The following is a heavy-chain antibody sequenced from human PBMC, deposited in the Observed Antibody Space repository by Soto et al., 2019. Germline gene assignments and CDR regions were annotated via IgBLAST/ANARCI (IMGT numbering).Heavy chain of an antibody. CDR2: IYYSGST. CDR1: GGSISSYY. V-gene: IGHV4-59*08. Sequence: SETLSLTCTVSGGSISSYYWSWIRQPPGKGLEWIGYIYYSGSTNYNPSLKSRVTISVDTSKNQFSLTLSSVTAADTAVYYCTRGTYYYDSSPFDYWGQGTLVNVSS. D-gene: IGHD3-22*01. J-gene: IGHJ4*02. CDR3: TRGTYYYDSSPFDY.